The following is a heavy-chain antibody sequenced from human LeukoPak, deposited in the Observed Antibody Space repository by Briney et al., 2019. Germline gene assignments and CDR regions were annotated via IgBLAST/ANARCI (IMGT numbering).Heavy chain of an antibody. CDR2: ISISSGTI. D-gene: IGHD3-10*01. V-gene: IGHV3-48*01. CDR3: AREVFYGSGRRLDY. CDR1: GLTFSSYS. J-gene: IGHJ4*02. Sequence: GGSLRLSCAASGLTFSSYSMNWVRQAPGQGLECVSYISISSGTIDYADSVKGRVTISRDNAKNSLYLQMNSLSAEDTAVYYCAREVFYGSGRRLDYWGQGTLVTVSS.